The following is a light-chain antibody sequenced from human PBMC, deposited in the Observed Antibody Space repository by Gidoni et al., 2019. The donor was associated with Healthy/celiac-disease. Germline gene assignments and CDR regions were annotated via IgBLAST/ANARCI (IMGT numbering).Light chain of an antibody. Sequence: DIQMTQSPSSLSASVGDRVTITCRASQSISSYLNWYQQKPGKAPKLLIYAASSLQSGVPSRFSGSGSGKDFTLTISSLQHEDFANYYCQYSYSTLWTFGQGTKVEIK. CDR3: QYSYSTLWT. V-gene: IGKV1-39*01. J-gene: IGKJ1*01. CDR2: AAS. CDR1: QSISSY.